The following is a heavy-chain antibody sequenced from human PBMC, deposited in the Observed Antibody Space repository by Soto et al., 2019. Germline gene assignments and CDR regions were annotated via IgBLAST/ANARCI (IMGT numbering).Heavy chain of an antibody. Sequence: QVQLQESGPGLVKPSQTLSLTCTVSGGSISSGDYYWSWIRQPPGKGLEWIGSIYYSGSTYYNPYIKSRVTISVDTSKNQFSLKLNSVTAADTAVYYCASRHSSPYFDYWGQGTLVTVSS. CDR3: ASRHSSPYFDY. D-gene: IGHD6-13*01. V-gene: IGHV4-30-4*01. CDR1: GGSISSGDYY. CDR2: IYYSGST. J-gene: IGHJ4*02.